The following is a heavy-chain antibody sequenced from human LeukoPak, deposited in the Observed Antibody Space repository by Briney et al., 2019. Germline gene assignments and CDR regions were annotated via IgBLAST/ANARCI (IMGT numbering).Heavy chain of an antibody. D-gene: IGHD1-20*01. J-gene: IGHJ4*02. CDR1: GFTFSTYW. V-gene: IGHV3-7*01. CDR2: IKHDGSDR. Sequence: GGSLRLSCAASGFTFSTYWMSWVRQAPGKGLEWVANIKHDGSDRNYVDSVRGRFTISRDNGKNLLHLQMNTLRAGDTAVYYCAGELITKWSCGDYWGQGTPVTVSP. CDR3: AGELITKWSCGDY.